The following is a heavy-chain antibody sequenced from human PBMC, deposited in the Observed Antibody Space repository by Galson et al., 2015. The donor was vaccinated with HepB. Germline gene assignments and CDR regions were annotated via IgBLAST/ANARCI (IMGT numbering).Heavy chain of an antibody. Sequence: SLRLSCAASGFTFNSYAMSWVRQAPGKGLEWVSGISDSGGSTDYADSVKGRFTISRDNSKNTLYLQMNSLRAEDTAVYYCARAPPNHCSGGSCYYYFDYWGQGTLVTVSS. V-gene: IGHV3-23*01. CDR1: GFTFNSYA. D-gene: IGHD2-15*01. CDR3: ARAPPNHCSGGSCYYYFDY. J-gene: IGHJ4*02. CDR2: ISDSGGST.